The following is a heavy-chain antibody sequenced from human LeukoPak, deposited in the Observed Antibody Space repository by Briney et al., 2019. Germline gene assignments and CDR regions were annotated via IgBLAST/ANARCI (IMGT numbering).Heavy chain of an antibody. CDR3: ARGALGVFDY. V-gene: IGHV3-30*04. D-gene: IGHD3-16*01. J-gene: IGHJ4*02. CDR1: GFTFSSYA. Sequence: GGSLRLSCAASGFTFSSYAMHWVRQAPGKGLEWVAVISYDGSNKYYADSVKGRFTISRDNSKNTLCLQMNSLRAEDTAVYYCARGALGVFDYWGQGTLVTVSS. CDR2: ISYDGSNK.